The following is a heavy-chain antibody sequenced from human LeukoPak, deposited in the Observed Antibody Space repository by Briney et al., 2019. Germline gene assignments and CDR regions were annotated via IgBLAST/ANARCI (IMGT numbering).Heavy chain of an antibody. CDR2: IYYSGST. J-gene: IGHJ4*02. CDR3: ARRDGSGSNHLN. CDR1: GGSISSSSYY. V-gene: IGHV4-39*01. D-gene: IGHD3-10*01. Sequence: ASETLSLTCTVSGGSISSSSYYWGWIRQPPGKGLEWIGSIYYSGSTYYNPSLKSRVTISVDTSKNQFSLKLSSVTAADTAVYYCARRDGSGSNHLNWGQGTLVIVPS.